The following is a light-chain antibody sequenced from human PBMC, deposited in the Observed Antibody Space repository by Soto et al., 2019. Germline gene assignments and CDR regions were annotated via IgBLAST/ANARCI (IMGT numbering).Light chain of an antibody. Sequence: DSPMTQSPSSVSASVGDRVTITCRASQGISTWLAWYQQKPGKAPKLLIYTASRLQSGVPSRFSGSGSGTNFTLTISSLQPEDFATFYCQQASSFPWTFGQGTKVENK. CDR2: TAS. V-gene: IGKV1-12*01. CDR1: QGISTW. J-gene: IGKJ1*01. CDR3: QQASSFPWT.